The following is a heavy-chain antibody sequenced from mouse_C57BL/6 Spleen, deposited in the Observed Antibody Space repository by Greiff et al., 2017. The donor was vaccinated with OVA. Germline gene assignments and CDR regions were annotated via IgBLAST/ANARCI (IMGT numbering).Heavy chain of an antibody. J-gene: IGHJ1*03. CDR1: GFTFSSYA. V-gene: IGHV5S21*01. D-gene: IGHD2-1*01. CDR3: TRRLSTPWYFDV. Sequence: EVQGVESGEGLVKPGGSLKLSCAASGFTFSSYAMSWVRQTPEKRLEWVAYISSGGDYIYYADTVKGRSTISRDNARNTLYLEMSSMKSEDAAMDYCTRRLSTPWYFDVWGTGTTVTVSS. CDR2: ISSGGDYI.